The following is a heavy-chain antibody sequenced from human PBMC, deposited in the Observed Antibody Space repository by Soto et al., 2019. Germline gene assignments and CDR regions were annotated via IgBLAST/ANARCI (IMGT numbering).Heavy chain of an antibody. Sequence: QVQLVQSGAEVKKPGASVKVSCKASGYTFATYGISWVRQAPGEGLEWMGWIGAYNGNTNYAQKVQGRVTLTTDTXTSTAYMELTSLRSDDTAVYYCARLDDFDWLAAFDYWGQGTLVTVSS. D-gene: IGHD3-9*01. J-gene: IGHJ4*02. CDR1: GYTFATYG. V-gene: IGHV1-18*01. CDR2: IGAYNGNT. CDR3: ARLDDFDWLAAFDY.